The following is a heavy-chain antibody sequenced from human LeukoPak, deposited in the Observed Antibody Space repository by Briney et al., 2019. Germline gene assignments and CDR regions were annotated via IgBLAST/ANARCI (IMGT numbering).Heavy chain of an antibody. D-gene: IGHD2-2*01. V-gene: IGHV3-30*18. Sequence: GGSLRLSCAASGFTFSSYGMHWVRQAPGKGLEWVAVISYDGSNKYYADSVKGRFTISRDNSKNTLYLQMNSLRAEDTAVYYCAKDCGLVPAAIGPADYWGQGTLVTVSS. CDR3: AKDCGLVPAAIGPADY. CDR1: GFTFSSYG. J-gene: IGHJ4*02. CDR2: ISYDGSNK.